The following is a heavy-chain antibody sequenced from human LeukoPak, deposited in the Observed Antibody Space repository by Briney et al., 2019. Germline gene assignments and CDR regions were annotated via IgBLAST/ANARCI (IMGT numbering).Heavy chain of an antibody. Sequence: GGSLRLSCAASGFTFSSYSMNWVRQAPGKGLEWVSSISSSSSYIYYADSVKGRFTISRDNAKNSLYLQMNSLRAEDTAVYYCARDGTYYDSSGTIDYWGQGTLVTVSS. J-gene: IGHJ4*02. CDR2: ISSSSSYI. CDR3: ARDGTYYDSSGTIDY. D-gene: IGHD3-22*01. CDR1: GFTFSSYS. V-gene: IGHV3-21*01.